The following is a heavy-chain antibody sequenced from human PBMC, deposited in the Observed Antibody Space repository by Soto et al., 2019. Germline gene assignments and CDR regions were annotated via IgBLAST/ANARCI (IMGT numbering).Heavy chain of an antibody. V-gene: IGHV4-30-2*01. D-gene: IGHD2-21*02. J-gene: IGHJ4*02. Sequence: PSETLSLTCAVSCGSINSGGYSWGWIRQPPGKGLEWVGYLYHGGATYSNPSLKSRVSISVDWSKNQFSLKLNSVTAADTAVYYCARAFTAMGLFDYWGPGILVTVSS. CDR3: ARAFTAMGLFDY. CDR2: LYHGGAT. CDR1: CGSINSGGYS.